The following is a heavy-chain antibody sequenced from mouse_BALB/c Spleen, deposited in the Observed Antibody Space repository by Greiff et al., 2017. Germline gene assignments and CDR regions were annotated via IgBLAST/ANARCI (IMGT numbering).Heavy chain of an antibody. CDR1: GFTFTDYY. D-gene: IGHD1-1*01. CDR3: ARAYYYGSSDYAMDY. CDR2: IRNKANGYTT. V-gene: IGHV7-3*02. J-gene: IGHJ4*01. Sequence: EVKVEESGGGLVQPGGSLRLSCATSGFTFTDYYMSWVRQPPGKALEWLGFIRNKANGYTTEYSASVKGRFTISRDNSQSILYLQMNTLRAEDSATYYCARAYYYGSSDYAMDYWGQGTSVTVSS.